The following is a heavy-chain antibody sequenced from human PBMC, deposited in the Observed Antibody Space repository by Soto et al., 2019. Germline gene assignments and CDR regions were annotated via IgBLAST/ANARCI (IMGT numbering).Heavy chain of an antibody. CDR1: GFTASNFW. J-gene: IGHJ4*02. V-gene: IGHV3-15*01. CDR2: IKRESEGGTA. Sequence: GGSLRLSCAASGFTASNFWMSWVRRAPGKGLEWIALIKRESEGGTADFAPLVKGRFTISRDDLKNTLYLDMNSLKTEDTAVYYCTVDSMRPYWGQGTMVTVSS. CDR3: TVDSMRPY.